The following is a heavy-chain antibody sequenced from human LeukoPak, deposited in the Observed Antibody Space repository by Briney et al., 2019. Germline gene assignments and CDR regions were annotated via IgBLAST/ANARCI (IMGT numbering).Heavy chain of an antibody. CDR1: GFTFSGYE. Sequence: GGSLRLSCTASGFTFSGYEMNWVRQAPGKGLELVAIIWRDGSNEYYADSVKGRFTISRDNSKNTLYLQMNSLRAEDTAVYYCARDRERAADLGYWGQGTLVTVSS. D-gene: IGHD6-13*01. J-gene: IGHJ4*02. V-gene: IGHV3-33*08. CDR2: IWRDGSNE. CDR3: ARDRERAADLGY.